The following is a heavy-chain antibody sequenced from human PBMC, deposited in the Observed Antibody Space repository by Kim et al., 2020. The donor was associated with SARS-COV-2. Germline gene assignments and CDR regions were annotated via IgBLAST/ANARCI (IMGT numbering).Heavy chain of an antibody. CDR2: IRSKVNGYAT. D-gene: IGHD1-1*01. Sequence: GGSLRLSCGASGFTFSDSAMHWVRRASGKGLEWVGRIRSKVNGYATAYSAAVRGRFTISRDDSRNTAYLQLNSLKTADTAVYYCTRVTGTALAFWDAFEIWGQGTMVAVSS. CDR3: TRVTGTALAFWDAFEI. CDR1: GFTFSDSA. V-gene: IGHV3-73*01. J-gene: IGHJ3*02.